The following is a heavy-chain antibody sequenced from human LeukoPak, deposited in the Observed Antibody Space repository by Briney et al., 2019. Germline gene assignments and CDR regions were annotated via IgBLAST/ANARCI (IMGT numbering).Heavy chain of an antibody. CDR3: ASSTSTPGGFDF. D-gene: IGHD2-2*01. J-gene: IGHJ4*02. CDR1: RISDY. CDR2: IYTGDNT. Sequence: TGGSLRLSCAASRISDYMIWVRQAPGTGLQWVSVIYTGDNTHHANSVKGRFTISRDNSQRMLYLQMNSLRAEDTSVYYCASSTSTPGGFDFWGQGTLVTVSS. V-gene: IGHV3-66*01.